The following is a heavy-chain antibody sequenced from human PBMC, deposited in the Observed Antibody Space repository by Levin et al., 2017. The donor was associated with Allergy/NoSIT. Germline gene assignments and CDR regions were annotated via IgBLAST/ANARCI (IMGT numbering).Heavy chain of an antibody. Sequence: GGSLRLSCAASGFTFSSYSMNWVRQAPGKGLEWVSSISSSSSYIYYADSVKGRFTISRDNAKNSLYLQMNSLRAEDTAVYYCARIRYDSSGYFVLSYDYWGQGTLVTVSS. D-gene: IGHD3-22*01. CDR3: ARIRYDSSGYFVLSYDY. V-gene: IGHV3-21*01. CDR2: ISSSSSYI. CDR1: GFTFSSYS. J-gene: IGHJ4*02.